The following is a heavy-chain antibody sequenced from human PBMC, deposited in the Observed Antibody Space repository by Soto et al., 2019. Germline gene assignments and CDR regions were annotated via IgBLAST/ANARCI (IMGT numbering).Heavy chain of an antibody. CDR1: GYTFSSYD. CDR2: MNPSSGHT. D-gene: IGHD6-13*01. V-gene: IGHV1-8*01. Sequence: QVQLVQSGAEVKKPGASVKVSCKASGYTFSSYDINWVRQATGQGPEWMGWMNPSSGHTGYAQKFQGRISMTRDTTISTAYMELSSMRSEDTAVYYCARIGSSFFNYGLDVWGQGTTVTVSS. CDR3: ARIGSSFFNYGLDV. J-gene: IGHJ6*02.